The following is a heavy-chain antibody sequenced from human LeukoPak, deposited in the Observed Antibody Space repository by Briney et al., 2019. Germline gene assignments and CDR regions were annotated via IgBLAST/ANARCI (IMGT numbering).Heavy chain of an antibody. Sequence: GGSLRLSCAASGFTFSSYGIHWVRQAPGKGLEWVSAISGSGGSTYYADSVKGRFTISRDNSKNTLYLQMNSLRAEDTAVYYCAKALSIAVAGTDAFDIWGQGTMVTVSS. CDR3: AKALSIAVAGTDAFDI. CDR1: GFTFSSYG. D-gene: IGHD6-19*01. J-gene: IGHJ3*02. CDR2: ISGSGGST. V-gene: IGHV3-23*01.